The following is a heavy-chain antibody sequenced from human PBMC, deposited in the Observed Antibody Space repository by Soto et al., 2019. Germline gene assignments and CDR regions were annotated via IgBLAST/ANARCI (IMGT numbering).Heavy chain of an antibody. D-gene: IGHD2-2*01. J-gene: IGHJ5*02. CDR3: ATLIPGVDSWFDP. CDR1: GYTFTNFG. Sequence: ASVKVSCKASGYTFTNFGVTWVRRAPGQGLEWMGWISAYTDTPNYAQKFQGRVTMTIDTSKSTAYMDLKSLTSDDTAVYYCATLIPGVDSWFDPWGQGTLVTVSS. CDR2: ISAYTDTP. V-gene: IGHV1-18*01.